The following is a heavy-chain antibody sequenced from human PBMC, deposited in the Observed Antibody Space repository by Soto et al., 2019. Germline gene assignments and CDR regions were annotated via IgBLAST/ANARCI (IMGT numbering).Heavy chain of an antibody. J-gene: IGHJ3*01. CDR3: ARPASGGSRDAFDV. CDR1: GYKFTTFW. V-gene: IGHV5-10-1*01. D-gene: IGHD2-15*01. CDR2: IDPTDSFT. Sequence: GSLKISCKACGYKFTTFWLNWVRQTPGKGLEWLGSIDPTDSFTNYSPPFEGHVTISVDRSISTAYLQWNSLQASDTAIYYCARPASGGSRDAFDVWGQGTTVTASS.